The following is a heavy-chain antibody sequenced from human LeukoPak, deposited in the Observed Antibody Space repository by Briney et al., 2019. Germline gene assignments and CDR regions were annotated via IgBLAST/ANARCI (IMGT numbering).Heavy chain of an antibody. V-gene: IGHV4-61*05. CDR1: GGSISSSSYY. D-gene: IGHD5-12*01. CDR3: ARGMAAAYDYNWFDP. Sequence: TPSETLSLTCTVSGGSISSSSYYWGWIRQPPGKGLEWIGYIYYSGSTNYNPSLKSRVTISVDTSKNQFSLKLSSVTAADTAVYFCARGMAAAYDYNWFDPWGQGTLVTVSS. CDR2: IYYSGST. J-gene: IGHJ5*02.